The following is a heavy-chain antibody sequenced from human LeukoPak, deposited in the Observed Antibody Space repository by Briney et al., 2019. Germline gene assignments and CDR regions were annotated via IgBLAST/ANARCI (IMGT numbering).Heavy chain of an antibody. CDR3: ARDLRRYSGSYGDAFDI. J-gene: IGHJ3*02. Sequence: GGSLRLSCAASGFTFSDYYMSWIRQAPGKGLEWVSYISSSGSTISYADSVKGRFTVSRDNAKNSLYLQMNSLRAEDTAVYYCARDLRRYSGSYGDAFDIWGQGTMVTVSS. CDR1: GFTFSDYY. CDR2: ISSSGSTI. V-gene: IGHV3-11*04. D-gene: IGHD1-26*01.